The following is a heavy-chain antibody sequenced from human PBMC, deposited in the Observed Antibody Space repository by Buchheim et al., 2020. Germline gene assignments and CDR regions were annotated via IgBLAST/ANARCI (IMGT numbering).Heavy chain of an antibody. CDR2: INPDGSDT. CDR3: TRSANFFRGMDV. J-gene: IGHJ6*02. CDR1: GFTFSNDW. Sequence: EERLVESGGGLGQPGGSLRLSCAASGFTFSNDWMHWVRQAPGKGLVWVSRINPDGSDTTYADSVKGRFTISRDNGRNTLYLQMNSLRGEDTAIYYCTRSANFFRGMDVWGQGTT. V-gene: IGHV3-74*01. D-gene: IGHD2-15*01.